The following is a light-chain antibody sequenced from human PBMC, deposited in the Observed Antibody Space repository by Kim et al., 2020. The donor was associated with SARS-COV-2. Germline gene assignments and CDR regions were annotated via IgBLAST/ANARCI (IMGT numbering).Light chain of an antibody. V-gene: IGKV1-33*01. J-gene: IGKJ5*01. CDR1: QYIANS. CDR3: QQYDNLPIT. CDR2: DAS. Sequence: DIRMTQSPAALSASVGHRVTITCQASQYIANSLNWYQQKAGTAPKLLIRDASNLQTGVPSRFSGGTSGTDFFLTISNLQPEDSAIYFCQQYDNLPITFGQGTRLEIK.